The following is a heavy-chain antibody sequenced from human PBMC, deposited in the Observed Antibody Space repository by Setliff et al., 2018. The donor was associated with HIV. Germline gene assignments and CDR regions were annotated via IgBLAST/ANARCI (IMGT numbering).Heavy chain of an antibody. CDR3: ACGAAAGTDYYYYYYMDV. Sequence: PSETLSLTCNVSGGSISSSNYYWGWIRQPPGKGLEWIGSIYYSGSTYYNQSLKSRVTISVDTSKNQFSLKLSSVTAADTAVYYCACGAAAGTDYYYYYYMDVWGKGTTVTVSS. V-gene: IGHV4-39*01. CDR2: IYYSGST. J-gene: IGHJ6*03. D-gene: IGHD6-13*01. CDR1: GGSISSSNYY.